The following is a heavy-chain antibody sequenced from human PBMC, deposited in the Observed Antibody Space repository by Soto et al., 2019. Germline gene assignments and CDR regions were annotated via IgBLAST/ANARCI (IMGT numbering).Heavy chain of an antibody. V-gene: IGHV3-7*01. Sequence: RRLSCAASGFTFSNYWMTWVRRAPGKGLEWVANIKEDGSEKHYVDSVKGRFTISRDNAKNSLYLQMNSLRVEDTAVYFCSRDVVVGAKALNYWGQGALVTVSS. CDR1: GFTFSNYW. D-gene: IGHD2-15*01. CDR3: SRDVVVGAKALNY. J-gene: IGHJ4*02. CDR2: IKEDGSEK.